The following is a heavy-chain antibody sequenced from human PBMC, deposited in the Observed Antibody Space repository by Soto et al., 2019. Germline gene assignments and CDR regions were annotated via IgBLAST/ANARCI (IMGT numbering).Heavy chain of an antibody. CDR2: IGSSGTTI. CDR3: ARDESYYYGSGSLDHFDY. V-gene: IGHV3-48*03. J-gene: IGHJ4*02. Sequence: PGGSLRLSCAASGFTFSSYEMNWVRQAPGKGLEWVSYIGSSGTTIYYADPVKGRFTISRGNAKNSLYLQMNSLRAEDTAVYYCARDESYYYGSGSLDHFDYWGQGTLVTVSS. D-gene: IGHD3-10*01. CDR1: GFTFSSYE.